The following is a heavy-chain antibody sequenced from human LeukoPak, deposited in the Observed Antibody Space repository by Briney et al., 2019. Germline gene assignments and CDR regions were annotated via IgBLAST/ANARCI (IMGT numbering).Heavy chain of an antibody. Sequence: PGGSLRLSCAASGFTFSTYAMHWVRQAPGKGLEWVAVISYDGSNKYNADSVKGRLTISRDNSKNTLFLQMNSLRPEDTAMYYCARDRDYGGNSGGIDYWGQGTLVTVSS. CDR1: GFTFSTYA. J-gene: IGHJ4*02. D-gene: IGHD4-23*01. CDR3: ARDRDYGGNSGGIDY. V-gene: IGHV3-30*01. CDR2: ISYDGSNK.